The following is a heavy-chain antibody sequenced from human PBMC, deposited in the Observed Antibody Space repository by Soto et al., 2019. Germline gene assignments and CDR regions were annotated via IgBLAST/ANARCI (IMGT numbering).Heavy chain of an antibody. D-gene: IGHD2-15*01. J-gene: IGHJ3*02. CDR3: ARTDIVVVVAATQFAFDI. Sequence: PSETLSLTCTVSGGSISSYYWSWIRQPPGKGLEWIGYIYYSGSTNYNPPLKSRVTISVDTSKNQFSLKLSSVTAADTAVYYCARTDIVVVVAATQFAFDIWGQGTMVTVSS. V-gene: IGHV4-59*01. CDR2: IYYSGST. CDR1: GGSISSYY.